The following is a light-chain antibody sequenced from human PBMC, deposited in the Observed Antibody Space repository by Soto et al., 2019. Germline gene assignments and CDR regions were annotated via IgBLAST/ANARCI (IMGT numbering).Light chain of an antibody. CDR1: SSDVGGYNY. CDR3: SSYAGSNKSV. J-gene: IGLJ1*01. CDR2: EVS. Sequence: QSVLTQPPSASGSPEQSVTISCTGTSSDVGGYNYVSWYQQHPGKAPKLMIYEVSKRPSGVPDRFSGSKSGNTASLTVSGLQPEDEADYYCSSYAGSNKSVFGTGTRSPS. V-gene: IGLV2-8*01.